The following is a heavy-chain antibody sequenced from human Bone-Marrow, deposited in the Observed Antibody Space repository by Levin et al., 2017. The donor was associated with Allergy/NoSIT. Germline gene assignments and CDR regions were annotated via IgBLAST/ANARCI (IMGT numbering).Heavy chain of an antibody. CDR2: ISSSSSYI. J-gene: IGHJ4*02. V-gene: IGHV3-21*01. CDR1: GFTFSSYS. CDR3: ARGAWIQLWYIDY. D-gene: IGHD5-18*01. Sequence: ESLKISCAASGFTFSSYSMNWVRQAPGKGLEWVSSISSSSSYIYYADSVKGRFTISRDNAKNSLYLQMNSLRAEDTAVYYCARGAWIQLWYIDYWGQGTLVTVSS.